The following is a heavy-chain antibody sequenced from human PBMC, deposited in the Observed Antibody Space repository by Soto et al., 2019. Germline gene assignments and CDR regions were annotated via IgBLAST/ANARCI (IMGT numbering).Heavy chain of an antibody. J-gene: IGHJ6*02. V-gene: IGHV3-53*02. Sequence: EVQLVETGGGLIQPGGSLRLSCAASGFTVSSNYMSWVRQVPGKGLECVSVIYSGGSTYYADSVKGRFTISRDNSKNTLYLQMNGLGAEDTAVYYCGRGRAAAGRLDLWGQGTTVTVPS. CDR3: GRGRAAAGRLDL. CDR2: IYSGGST. CDR1: GFTVSSNY. D-gene: IGHD6-13*01.